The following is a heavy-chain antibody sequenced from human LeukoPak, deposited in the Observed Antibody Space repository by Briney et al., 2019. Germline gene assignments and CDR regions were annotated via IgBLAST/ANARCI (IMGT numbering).Heavy chain of an antibody. CDR2: IIPIFGTA. CDR3: ARCVVVPAAIFSGYYYYYMDV. V-gene: IGHV1-69*13. D-gene: IGHD2-2*02. CDR1: GGTFSSYA. J-gene: IGHJ6*03. Sequence: ASVKVSCKASGGTFSSYAISWVRQAPGQGLEWMGGIIPIFGTANYAQKFQGRVTITADESTSTAYMELSSLRSEDTAVHYCARCVVVPAAIFSGYYYYYMDVWGKGTTVTVSS.